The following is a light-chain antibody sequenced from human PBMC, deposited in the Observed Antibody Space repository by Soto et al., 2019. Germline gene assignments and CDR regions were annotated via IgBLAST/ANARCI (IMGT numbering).Light chain of an antibody. V-gene: IGLV2-14*01. Sequence: QSALTQPASVSGSPGQSITISCTGTSSDVGGYNYVSWYQQHPGKAPKLMIYEVSNRPTGVSNRFSGSKSGNTASLTISGLQAEDEADYYCSSSASGSTLDVFGTGTKLTVL. CDR1: SSDVGGYNY. CDR2: EVS. J-gene: IGLJ1*01. CDR3: SSSASGSTLDV.